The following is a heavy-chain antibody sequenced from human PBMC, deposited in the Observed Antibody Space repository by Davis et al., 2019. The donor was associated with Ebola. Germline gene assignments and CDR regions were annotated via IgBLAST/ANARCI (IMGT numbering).Heavy chain of an antibody. D-gene: IGHD2-15*01. Sequence: PGGSLRLSCAASGFIVSSNYMSCCRQAPGKGLEWVSVIESGGRKEEADSVKGRFTISRHNSKTTRESQRKRMRAEETAVYYCAGGTYYYYGMDVWGQGTTVTVSS. J-gene: IGHJ6*02. CDR1: GFIVSSNY. V-gene: IGHV3-53*04. CDR3: AGGTYYYYGMDV. CDR2: IESGGRK.